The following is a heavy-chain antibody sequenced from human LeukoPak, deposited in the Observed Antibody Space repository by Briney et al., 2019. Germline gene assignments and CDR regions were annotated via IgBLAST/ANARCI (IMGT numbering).Heavy chain of an antibody. D-gene: IGHD4-17*01. CDR1: GFTFSSYG. V-gene: IGHV3-30*03. CDR3: ATERPYAH. J-gene: IGHJ4*02. CDR2: ISYDGSNK. Sequence: PGRSLRLSCAASGFTFSSYGMHWVRQAPGKGLEWVAVISYDGSNKYYADSVKGRFTISRDNSKNTLYLQMNSLRAEDTAVYYCATERPYAHWGQGTLVTVSS.